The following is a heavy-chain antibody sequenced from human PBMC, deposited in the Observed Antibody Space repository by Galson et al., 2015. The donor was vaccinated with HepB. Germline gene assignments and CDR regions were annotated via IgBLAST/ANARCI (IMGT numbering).Heavy chain of an antibody. CDR3: ARDPGYSSGYPYFDY. D-gene: IGHD2-15*01. J-gene: IGHJ4*02. CDR2: ISSSSSTI. V-gene: IGHV3-48*01. CDR1: GFTFSSYS. Sequence: SLRLSCAASGFTFSSYSMNWVRQAPGKGLEWVSYISSSSSTIYYADSVKGRFTISRDNAKNSLYLQMNSLRAEDTAVYYCARDPGYSSGYPYFDYWGQGTLVTVSS.